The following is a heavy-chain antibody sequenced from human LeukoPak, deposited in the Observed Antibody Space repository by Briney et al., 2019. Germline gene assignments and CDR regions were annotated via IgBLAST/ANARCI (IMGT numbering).Heavy chain of an antibody. CDR1: GYTFTSYA. D-gene: IGHD3-10*01. CDR2: INAGNGNT. J-gene: IGHJ4*02. CDR3: ARDSRITMVRGVMGY. Sequence: GASVKVSCKASGYTFTSYAMHWVRQAPGQRLEWMGWINAGNGNTKYSQEFQGRVTITRDTSASTAYMELSSLRSEDTAVYYCARDSRITMVRGVMGYWGQGTLVTVSS. V-gene: IGHV1-3*03.